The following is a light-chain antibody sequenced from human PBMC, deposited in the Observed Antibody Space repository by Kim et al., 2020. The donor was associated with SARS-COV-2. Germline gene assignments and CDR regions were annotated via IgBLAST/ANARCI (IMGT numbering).Light chain of an antibody. V-gene: IGKV1-5*03. Sequence: DIQMTQSPSTLSASVGDRVTITCRASQSISSWLAWYQQKPGKATKLLIYKASSLEGGVPSRFSGSGSGTEFTLTSSSLQPDEFATYYCEQYNSYWTFGQGTKVDIK. CDR1: QSISSW. CDR2: KAS. CDR3: EQYNSYWT. J-gene: IGKJ1*01.